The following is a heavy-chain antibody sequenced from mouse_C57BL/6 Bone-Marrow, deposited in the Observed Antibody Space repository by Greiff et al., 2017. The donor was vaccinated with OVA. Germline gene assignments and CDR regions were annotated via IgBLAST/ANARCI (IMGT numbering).Heavy chain of an antibody. CDR3: TSYGNFDY. Sequence: VQLKESGAELVRPGASVKLSCTASGFNIKDDYMHWVKQRPEQGLEWIGWIDPETGDTAYASKFQGKATITADTSSNTAYLQLSSLTSEDTAVYYCTSYGNFDYWGQGTTRTGSS. CDR2: IDPETGDT. V-gene: IGHV14-4*01. D-gene: IGHD2-1*01. J-gene: IGHJ2*01. CDR1: GFNIKDDY.